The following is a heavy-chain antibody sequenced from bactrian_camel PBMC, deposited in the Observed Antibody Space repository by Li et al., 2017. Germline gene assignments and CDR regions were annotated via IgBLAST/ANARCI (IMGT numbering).Heavy chain of an antibody. CDR3: AAGSLRFCALARHLYNY. D-gene: IGHD1*01. V-gene: IGHV3S55*01. Sequence: HVQLVESGGGSVQAGGSLRLSCAVSVSSANDYCLGWFRQASGKEREWVAAIDSDGNTYYGDSVKGRFAISKDNAKNTLYLQMDSLKPEDTAMYYCAAGSLRFCALARHLYNYFGQGTQVTVS. CDR1: VSSANDYC. J-gene: IGHJ4*01. CDR2: IDSDGNT.